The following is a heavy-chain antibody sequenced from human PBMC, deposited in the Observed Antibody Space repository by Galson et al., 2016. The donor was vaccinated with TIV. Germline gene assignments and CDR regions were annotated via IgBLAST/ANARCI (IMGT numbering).Heavy chain of an antibody. Sequence: QSGAEVKKPGESLKISCKHSGYGFVDYWIVWVRQRPGKGLEWMGIVYLGDSVTRYSPSFQGQVALSADKSSNTAYLPWSSLQASDTAMYYCARTAGGIDQWGQGTLVTVSS. CDR2: VYLGDSVT. D-gene: IGHD1-26*01. V-gene: IGHV5-51*01. CDR3: ARTAGGIDQ. J-gene: IGHJ4*02. CDR1: GYGFVDYW.